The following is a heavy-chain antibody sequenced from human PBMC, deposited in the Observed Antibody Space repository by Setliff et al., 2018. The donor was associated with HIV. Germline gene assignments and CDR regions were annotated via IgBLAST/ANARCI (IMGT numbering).Heavy chain of an antibody. Sequence: SETLSLTCAVYGGSFISYYWTWIRQPPGKGLEWIGEINHSGSTNYNPSLKSRVSISVDMSKNQFSLNLSSVTAADTAVYYCARGSSSIFGVLVLLPHSYYYMDVWGKGTTGTVS. V-gene: IGHV4-34*01. J-gene: IGHJ6*03. CDR3: ARGSSSIFGVLVLLPHSYYYMDV. CDR1: GGSFISYY. CDR2: INHSGST. D-gene: IGHD3-3*01.